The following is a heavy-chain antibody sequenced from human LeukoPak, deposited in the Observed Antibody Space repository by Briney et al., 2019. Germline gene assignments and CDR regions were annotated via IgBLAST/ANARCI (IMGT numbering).Heavy chain of an antibody. Sequence: GGSLRLSCAASGFTFSTYAMSWVRQAPGKGLEWVSTISGSGGGTYFADSVKGRFTISRDNSKNTLYLQMNNLRAEDTAVYYCAKAARSDSTDYWGQGTLVTVSS. J-gene: IGHJ4*02. CDR3: AKAARSDSTDY. CDR1: GFTFSTYA. D-gene: IGHD2-21*02. V-gene: IGHV3-23*01. CDR2: ISGSGGGT.